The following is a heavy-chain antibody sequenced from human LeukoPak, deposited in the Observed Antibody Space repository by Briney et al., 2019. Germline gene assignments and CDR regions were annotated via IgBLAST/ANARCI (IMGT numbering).Heavy chain of an antibody. D-gene: IGHD5-12*01. CDR2: ISGYNGNT. CDR1: GYTFTSYG. CDR3: ARGRYSGYVPHDFDY. Sequence: ASVKVSCKASGYTFTSYGIIWVRQAPGQGLEWMGWISGYNGNTNYAQNLQGRLSMTTDTSTYTAYMELRSLTSDDTAVYYCARGRYSGYVPHDFDYWGQGTLVTVSS. V-gene: IGHV1-18*01. J-gene: IGHJ4*02.